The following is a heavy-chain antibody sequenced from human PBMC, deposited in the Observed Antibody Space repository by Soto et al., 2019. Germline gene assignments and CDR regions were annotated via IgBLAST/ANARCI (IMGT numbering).Heavy chain of an antibody. CDR3: ARSTTYYDFWSGYYTGFDY. CDR2: IIPIFGTA. CDR1: GGTFSSYA. V-gene: IGHV1-69*01. Sequence: QVQLVQSGAEVKKPGSSVKVSCKASGGTFSSYAISWVRQAPGQGLEWMGGIIPIFGTANYAQKFQGRVTITAEESKSTAYMELSSLRSEDTAVYYCARSTTYYDFWSGYYTGFDYWGQGTLVTVSS. D-gene: IGHD3-3*01. J-gene: IGHJ4*02.